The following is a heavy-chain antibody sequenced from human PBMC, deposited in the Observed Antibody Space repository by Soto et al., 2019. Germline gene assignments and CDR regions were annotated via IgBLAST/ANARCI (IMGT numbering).Heavy chain of an antibody. CDR1: GFSLSTSGVG. CDR2: IYWDDDK. D-gene: IGHD3-3*01. CDR3: AHRPSIFGVAHYFDY. J-gene: IGHJ4*02. V-gene: IGHV2-5*02. Sequence: QITLKESGPTLVKPTQTLTLTCTFSGFSLSTSGVGVGWIRQPPGKALEWLALIYWDDDKRYSPSLKSRLTITKDTSKNQVVLTMTNMDPVDTATYYGAHRPSIFGVAHYFDYWGQGTLVTVSS.